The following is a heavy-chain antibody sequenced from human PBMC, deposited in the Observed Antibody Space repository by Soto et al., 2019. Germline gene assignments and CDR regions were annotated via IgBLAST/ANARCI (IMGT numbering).Heavy chain of an antibody. CDR3: ATLAAAGPTGWFDP. V-gene: IGHV4-61*01. CDR2: IYYSGST. CDR1: GGSVSSGSYY. J-gene: IGHJ5*02. D-gene: IGHD6-13*01. Sequence: PSETLSLTCPVSGGSVSSGSYYWSWIRQPPGKGLEWIGYIYYSGSTNYNPSLKSRVTISVDTSKNQFSLKLSSVTAADTAVYYCATLAAAGPTGWFDPWGQGTLVTVSS.